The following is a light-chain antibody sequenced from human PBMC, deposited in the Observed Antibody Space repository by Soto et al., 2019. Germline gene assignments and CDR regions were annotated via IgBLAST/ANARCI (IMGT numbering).Light chain of an antibody. CDR3: QQYNSYSPLT. Sequence: DIQMTQSPSSLSASVGDRVTITCRASQSISSWLAWYQQKPGKAPTLLLFDAFSLESAVPSRFSGSRSGTEFTLTTSSLQPDDYATYYCQQYNSYSPLTFGGGTKVDI. J-gene: IGKJ4*01. CDR1: QSISSW. V-gene: IGKV1-5*01. CDR2: DAF.